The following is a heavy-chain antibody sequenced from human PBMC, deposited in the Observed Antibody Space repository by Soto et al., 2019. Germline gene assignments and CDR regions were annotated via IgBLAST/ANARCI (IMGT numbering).Heavy chain of an antibody. J-gene: IGHJ4*02. CDR1: GGSISSNY. Sequence: SETLSLTCTVSGGSISSNYWTWIRQPPGRGLEWIGYVYNSGSTNYNPSLKSRVTISEDTSKSQFSLKVNSMTTADTAVYYCARYRREAVAGYTLDNWGQGILVTVSS. V-gene: IGHV4-59*01. D-gene: IGHD6-13*01. CDR2: VYNSGST. CDR3: ARYRREAVAGYTLDN.